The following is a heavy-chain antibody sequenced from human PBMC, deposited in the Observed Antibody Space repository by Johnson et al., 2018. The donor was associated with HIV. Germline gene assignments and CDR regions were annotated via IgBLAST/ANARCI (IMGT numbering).Heavy chain of an antibody. J-gene: IGHJ3*02. CDR2: ISYDGSNK. V-gene: IGHV3-30-3*01. CDR3: VLFSSIAAEGAFDI. Sequence: QVQLVESGGGVVQPGRSLRLSCAASGFTFSSYAMHWVRQAPGKGLEWVAVISYDGSNKYYADSVKGRFTISRDNSKNTLYLQMNSLRAEDTALYYCVLFSSIAAEGAFDIWGQGTMVTVSS. D-gene: IGHD6-6*01. CDR1: GFTFSSYA.